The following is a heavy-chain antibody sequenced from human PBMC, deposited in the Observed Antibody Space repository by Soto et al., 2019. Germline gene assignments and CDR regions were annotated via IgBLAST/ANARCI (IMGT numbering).Heavy chain of an antibody. V-gene: IGHV3-48*01. CDR2: ISSSSSTI. J-gene: IGHJ4*02. Sequence: GGSLRLSCAASGFTFSSYSMNWVRQAPGKGLEWVSYISSSSSTIYYADSVKGRFTISRDNAKNSLYLQMNSQRAEDTAVYYCARFSNYVFDYWGQGTLVTVSS. D-gene: IGHD4-4*01. CDR3: ARFSNYVFDY. CDR1: GFTFSSYS.